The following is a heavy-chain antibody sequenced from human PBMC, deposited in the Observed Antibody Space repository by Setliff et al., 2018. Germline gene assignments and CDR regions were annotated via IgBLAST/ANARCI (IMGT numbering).Heavy chain of an antibody. Sequence: ASVKVSCKASGYTFTSYYMHWVRQAPGQGLEWMGIINPSGGSTSYAQKFQGRVTMTTDTSTSTAYMELRSLRSDDTAAYYCARDKAKWLVFNRWFDPWGQGTLVTVSS. CDR1: GYTFTSYY. CDR3: ARDKAKWLVFNRWFDP. CDR2: INPSGGST. D-gene: IGHD6-19*01. V-gene: IGHV1-46*01. J-gene: IGHJ5*02.